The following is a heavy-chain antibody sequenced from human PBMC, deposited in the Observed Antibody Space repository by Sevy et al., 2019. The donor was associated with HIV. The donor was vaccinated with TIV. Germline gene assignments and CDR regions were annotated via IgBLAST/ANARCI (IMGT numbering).Heavy chain of an antibody. CDR1: GFTFSDYY. CDR2: ISSSGSTI. Sequence: GGSLRLSCAASGFTFSDYYMSWIRQAPGKGLEWVSYISSSGSTIYYADSVKGRFTISRDNAKNSLYLQMNSLRAEDTAVYYCARASLRFLEWNWFDPWGQGTLVTVSS. CDR3: ARASLRFLEWNWFDP. V-gene: IGHV3-11*01. J-gene: IGHJ5*02. D-gene: IGHD3-3*01.